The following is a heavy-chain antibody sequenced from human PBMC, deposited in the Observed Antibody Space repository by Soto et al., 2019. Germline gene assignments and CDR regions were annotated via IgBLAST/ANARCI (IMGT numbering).Heavy chain of an antibody. Sequence: QVQLVQSGAEVKKPGASVKVSCKASGYTFTSYGISWVRQAPGQGLEWMGWISAYNGNTNYAQKLQGRVTMTTDTAASTAYMELRSLRSADTAVYYCARWIQLWFLFDYWGQGSLVTVSS. D-gene: IGHD5-18*01. J-gene: IGHJ4*02. CDR1: GYTFTSYG. V-gene: IGHV1-18*01. CDR3: ARWIQLWFLFDY. CDR2: ISAYNGNT.